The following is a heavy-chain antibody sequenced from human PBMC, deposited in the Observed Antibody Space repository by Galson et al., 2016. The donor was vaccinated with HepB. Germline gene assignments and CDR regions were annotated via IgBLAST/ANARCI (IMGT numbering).Heavy chain of an antibody. Sequence: SLRLSCAASGFTFGSYDFHWVRQAPGKGLEWVSSMTIVGGHSYHADSVKGRFTISRDDAESSLSLQMNSLRDEDTAVYYCAREAGDGMDVWGQGTTVTVSS. J-gene: IGHJ6*02. CDR3: AREAGDGMDV. V-gene: IGHV3-21*06. CDR2: MTIVGGHS. CDR1: GFTFGSYD. D-gene: IGHD1-26*01.